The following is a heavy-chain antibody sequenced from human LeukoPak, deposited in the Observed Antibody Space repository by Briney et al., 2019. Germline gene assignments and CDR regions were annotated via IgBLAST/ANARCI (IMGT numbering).Heavy chain of an antibody. CDR2: ITSDSDYL. J-gene: IGHJ4*02. CDR1: GFDFKTHT. D-gene: IGHD2-8*02. V-gene: IGHV3-21*01. CDR3: ARDRENREAFCSGGTCSPPDF. Sequence: GGSLRLSCVGSGFDFKTHTMNWVRQAPGKGLEWLSSITSDSDYLYNAVSLKDRFTISRNNGKNTLYLQMKRLTVEDTAVYYCARDRENREAFCSGGTCSPPDFWGPGTLVVVSS.